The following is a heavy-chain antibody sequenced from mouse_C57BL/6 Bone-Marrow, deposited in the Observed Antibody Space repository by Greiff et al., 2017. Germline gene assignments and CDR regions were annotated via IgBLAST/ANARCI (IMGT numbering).Heavy chain of an antibody. CDR3: ASSGPIYYVNPLFAY. CDR1: GYTFTSYW. V-gene: IGHV1-72*01. CDR2: IDPNSGGT. Sequence: QVQLQQPGAELVKPGASVKLSCKASGYTFTSYWMHWVKQRPGRGLEWIGRIDPNSGGTKYNEKFKSKATLTVDKPSSSAYMQLSSLTSEDSAVYYCASSGPIYYVNPLFAYWGRGTLVTVSA. J-gene: IGHJ3*01. D-gene: IGHD2-1*01.